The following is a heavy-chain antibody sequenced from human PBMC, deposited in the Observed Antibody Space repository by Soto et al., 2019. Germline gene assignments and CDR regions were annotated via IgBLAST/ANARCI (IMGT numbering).Heavy chain of an antibody. D-gene: IGHD4-4*01. CDR2: IYPGDSDT. CDR1: AYSFTSYW. J-gene: IGHJ6*02. V-gene: IGHV5-51*01. Sequence: PGESLKISCKGSAYSFTSYWIGWVRQMPGKGLEWMGIIYPGDSDTRYSPSFQGQVTISADKSISTAYLQWSSLKASDTAMYYCARHSATVSYYYGMDGWGQGTTVTVSS. CDR3: ARHSATVSYYYGMDG.